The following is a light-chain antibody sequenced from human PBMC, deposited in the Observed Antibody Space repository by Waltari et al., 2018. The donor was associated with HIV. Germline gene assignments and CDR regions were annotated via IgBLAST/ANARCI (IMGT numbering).Light chain of an antibody. Sequence: SFELTQPPSVSVSPGQTAKITCSGDALAKQYTYWYQQKPGQAPVVVIYKDTERPSGIPDRFSGSSSGTTVTLTISGVQAEDEADYYCQSADTSGTRVFGSGTKVTVL. V-gene: IGLV3-25*03. CDR3: QSADTSGTRV. CDR2: KDT. J-gene: IGLJ1*01. CDR1: ALAKQY.